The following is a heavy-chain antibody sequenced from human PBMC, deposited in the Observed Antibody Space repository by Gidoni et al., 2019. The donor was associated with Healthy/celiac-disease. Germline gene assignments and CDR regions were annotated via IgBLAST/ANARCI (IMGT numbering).Heavy chain of an antibody. CDR3: ARILGSVYRIAVAAIDY. V-gene: IGHV2-26*01. Sequence: QVTLKESGPVLVKPTETLTLTCTVSGFSLSNARMGVSWVRQPPGKALEWLAHIFSNDEKSYSTSLKSRLTISKDTSKSQVVLTMTNMDPVDTATYYCARILGSVYRIAVAAIDYWGQGTLVTVSS. J-gene: IGHJ4*02. CDR2: IFSNDEK. D-gene: IGHD6-19*01. CDR1: GFSLSNARMG.